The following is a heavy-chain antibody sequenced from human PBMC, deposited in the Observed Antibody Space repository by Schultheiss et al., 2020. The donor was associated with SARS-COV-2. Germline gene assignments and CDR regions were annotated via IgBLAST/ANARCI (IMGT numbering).Heavy chain of an antibody. CDR1: GYTFTSYG. CDR2: ISAYNGNT. Sequence: ASVKVSCKASGYTFTSYGISWVRQAPGQGLEWMGWISAYNGNTNYAQKLQGRVTITRDTSASTAYMELSSLRSEDTAVYYCARVGWEPDYYYYGMDVWGQGTTVTVSS. V-gene: IGHV1-18*01. J-gene: IGHJ6*02. D-gene: IGHD1-26*01. CDR3: ARVGWEPDYYYYGMDV.